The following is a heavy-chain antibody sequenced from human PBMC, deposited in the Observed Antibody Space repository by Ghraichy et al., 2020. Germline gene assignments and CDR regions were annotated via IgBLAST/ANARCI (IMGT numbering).Heavy chain of an antibody. CDR3: ARSIAAAPPFDY. CDR1: GYSFSGYF. J-gene: IGHJ4*02. Sequence: ASVKVSCKASGYSFSGYFIHWVRQAPGLGPEWMGWINPIDGGTTFAQTFKGRVTMTRDTSTNTAYVELSRLRFDDTAVYYCARSIAAAPPFDYWGQGTLVSVAS. V-gene: IGHV1-2*02. D-gene: IGHD6-13*01. CDR2: INPIDGGT.